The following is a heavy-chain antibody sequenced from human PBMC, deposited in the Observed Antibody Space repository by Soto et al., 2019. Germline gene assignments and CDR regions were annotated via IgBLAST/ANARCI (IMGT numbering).Heavy chain of an antibody. J-gene: IGHJ4*02. V-gene: IGHV4-39*01. CDR3: ARSHYTFGLLIDX. D-gene: IGHD3-3*01. CDR2: FYWTGST. CDR1: GDSITTNGYY. Sequence: SDTLSLTCSVSGDSITTNGYYWGWIRQPPGKGMQVIGNFYWTGSTFSNPSLTSRVFIYVDTSKNEFSLRLTSVTAADTAVYYCARSHYTFGLLIDXWGPGTLVTVSX.